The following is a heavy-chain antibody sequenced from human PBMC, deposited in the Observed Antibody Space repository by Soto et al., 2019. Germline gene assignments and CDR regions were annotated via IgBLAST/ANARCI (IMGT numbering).Heavy chain of an antibody. J-gene: IGHJ3*01. CDR3: ARGDRGAFDL. CDR1: GFTFSYYW. CDR2: IHSDGSST. D-gene: IGHD1-26*01. V-gene: IGHV3-74*01. Sequence: EVQLVESGGGLVRPGGSLRLSCAASGFTFSYYWMHWVRQAPGKGLVWVSRIHSDGSSTTYADFVKGRFIISRDNASNTVELQMNSVRVEDTAVYYCARGDRGAFDLWGQGTVVTVSS.